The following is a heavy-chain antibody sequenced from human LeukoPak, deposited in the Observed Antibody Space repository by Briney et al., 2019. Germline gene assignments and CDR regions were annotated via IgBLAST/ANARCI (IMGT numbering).Heavy chain of an antibody. Sequence: PGGSLRLSCAASGFTFSSYAMSGVRQAPGKGLEWVSAMSGSGGSTYYADSVKGRFTISRDNSKNTLYLQMKILRAEDTAVYYCANSSGAFAIWGQGTMVTVSS. D-gene: IGHD6-6*01. V-gene: IGHV3-23*01. CDR3: ANSSGAFAI. CDR1: GFTFSSYA. J-gene: IGHJ3*02. CDR2: MSGSGGST.